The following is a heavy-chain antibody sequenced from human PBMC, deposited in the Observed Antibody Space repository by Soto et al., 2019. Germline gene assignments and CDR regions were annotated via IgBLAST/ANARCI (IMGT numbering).Heavy chain of an antibody. V-gene: IGHV4-30-2*01. CDR2: IYHSGST. D-gene: IGHD2-2*01. J-gene: IGHJ5*02. CDR3: AKCGSSSSCSPTGFDP. CDR1: GGYISSCGYS. Sequence: PSETLSLTCAVSGGYISSCGYSWIWIRQPPWKGLEWIWYIYHSGSTYYNPSLKSRVTISVDRSKNTLFVQMNSLRAEDTAIYYCAKCGSSSSCSPTGFDPWGQGTLVTVSS.